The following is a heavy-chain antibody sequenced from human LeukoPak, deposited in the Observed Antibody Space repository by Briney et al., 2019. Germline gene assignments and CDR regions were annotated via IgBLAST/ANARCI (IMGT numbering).Heavy chain of an antibody. CDR2: IYSSGST. Sequence: PSETLSLTCTVSGGSFSSYYRSWIRQPPGKGLEWIGYIYSSGSTTYNAYLMSRVTISVDTSKTQYSLKLRSETAADTAVYYCARARPGDDYVWGSYRDMYYFDYWGQGTLVTVSS. V-gene: IGHV4-59*01. CDR3: ARARPGDDYVWGSYRDMYYFDY. D-gene: IGHD3-16*02. CDR1: GGSFSSYY. J-gene: IGHJ4*02.